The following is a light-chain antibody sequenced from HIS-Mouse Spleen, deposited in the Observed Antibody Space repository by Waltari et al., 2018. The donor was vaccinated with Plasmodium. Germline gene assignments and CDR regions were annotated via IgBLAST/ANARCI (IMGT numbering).Light chain of an antibody. CDR2: QNS. CDR1: KLGDTY. J-gene: IGLJ2*01. CDR3: QAWDSSTVV. Sequence: SYELTQPPSVSVSPGQTASITCSGDKLGDTYACWYQQKPGQSPVLVIYQNSKRPSGIPKRFSGSNAGNTATLTIGGTQAMDEADYYCQAWDSSTVVFGGGTKLTVL. V-gene: IGLV3-1*01.